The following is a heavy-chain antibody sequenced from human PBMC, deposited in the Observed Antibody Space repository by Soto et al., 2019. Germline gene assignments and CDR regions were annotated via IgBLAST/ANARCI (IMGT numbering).Heavy chain of an antibody. J-gene: IGHJ4*02. CDR1: GVPVSSGSFY. Sequence: QVQLQESGPGLVKPSETLSLTCTVSGVPVSSGSFYWAWIRQPPGKGLEWIGFGSYSGTTNYKPSLKSRVTISVDTSRSQISLKVSSLTAADTAVYYCARGATVTQYDYWGQGTLVTVSS. V-gene: IGHV4-61*01. CDR2: GSYSGTT. D-gene: IGHD4-17*01. CDR3: ARGATVTQYDY.